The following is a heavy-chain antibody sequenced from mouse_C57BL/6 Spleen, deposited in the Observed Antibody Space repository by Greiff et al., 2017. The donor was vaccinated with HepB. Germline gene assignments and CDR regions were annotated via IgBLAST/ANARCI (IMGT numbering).Heavy chain of an antibody. Sequence: QVQLQQSGAELVKPGASVKLSCKASGYTFTSYWMHWVKQRPGQGLEWIGMIYPNSGSTNYNEKFKSKATLTVDKSSSTAYMQLRSLTSEDSAVYYCARSPLGHFDYWGQGTTLTVSS. CDR2: IYPNSGST. V-gene: IGHV1-64*01. CDR3: ARSPLGHFDY. CDR1: GYTFTSYW. D-gene: IGHD4-1*01. J-gene: IGHJ2*01.